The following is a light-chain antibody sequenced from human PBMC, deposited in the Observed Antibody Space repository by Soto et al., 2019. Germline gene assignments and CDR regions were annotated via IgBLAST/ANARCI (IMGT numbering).Light chain of an antibody. CDR3: QQYSTYSRT. Sequence: DIQMTQSPSTLSASVGDRVTITCRASQSISSWLAWYQQKPGKAPNLLIYKSSSLESGVPSRFSGSGSGTEFTLNISSLQPDDFAAYYCQQYSTYSRTFGQGTKVEIK. CDR2: KSS. J-gene: IGKJ1*01. CDR1: QSISSW. V-gene: IGKV1-5*03.